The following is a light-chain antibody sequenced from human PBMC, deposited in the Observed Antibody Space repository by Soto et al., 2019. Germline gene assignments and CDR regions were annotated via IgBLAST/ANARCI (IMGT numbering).Light chain of an antibody. CDR3: QQYNIWPPCMFI. J-gene: IGKJ2*01. CDR2: GAC. CDR1: QSVSSN. V-gene: IGKV3-15*01. Sequence: EIVMTQSPATLSVSPGERATLSSRASQSVSSNLAWYQQKPDQAPRLLIYGACTRATAKPARFSGSGSGTESNLTISSLQSEDFAVYFCQQYNIWPPCMFIFGQGTKLEIK.